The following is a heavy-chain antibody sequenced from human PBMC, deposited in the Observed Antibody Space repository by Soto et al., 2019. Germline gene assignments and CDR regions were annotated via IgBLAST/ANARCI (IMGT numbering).Heavy chain of an antibody. CDR1: GFSISDYG. CDR3: AKGAGDRLSLGMDV. Sequence: QVQLVESGGGVVQPGWSLRLSCAASGFSISDYGMEWVRQAPGKGLEWVALISYDGNNTYYADSVKGRFTISRDNSKDTLFLQMTGLRAEHTAVYYCAKGAGDRLSLGMDVWGQGTTVTVSS. J-gene: IGHJ6*02. CDR2: ISYDGNNT. V-gene: IGHV3-30*18. D-gene: IGHD1-26*01.